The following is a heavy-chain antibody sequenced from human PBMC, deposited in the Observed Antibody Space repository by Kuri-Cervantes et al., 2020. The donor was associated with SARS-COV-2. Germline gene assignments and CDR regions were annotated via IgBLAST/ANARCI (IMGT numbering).Heavy chain of an antibody. J-gene: IGHJ4*02. CDR3: TTLIDY. V-gene: IGHV3-15*01. CDR2: IKSKTDGGTT. Sequence: GGSLRLSCEVSGSLFSASAIHWVRQASGKGLEWVGRIKSKTDGGTTDYAAPVKGRFTISRDDSKNTLYLQMNSLKTEDTAVYYCTTLIDYWGQGALVTVSS. CDR1: GSLFSASA.